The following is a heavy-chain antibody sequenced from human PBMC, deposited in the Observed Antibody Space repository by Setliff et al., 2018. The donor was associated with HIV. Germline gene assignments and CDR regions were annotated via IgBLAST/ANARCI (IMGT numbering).Heavy chain of an antibody. CDR2: VHYSGRT. CDR1: GGSLSGYY. J-gene: IGHJ5*01. D-gene: IGHD3-10*01. CDR3: ARHRAQRGSGTSYDDWFDS. V-gene: IGHV4-34*01. Sequence: SETLSLTCAAYGGSLSGYYWSWIRQTPGKGLEWIGEVHYSGRTTYNPSLQSRVAISVDMSRNQFFLRLTSVTAADTSVYYCARHRAQRGSGTSYDDWFDSWGQGTLVTVSS.